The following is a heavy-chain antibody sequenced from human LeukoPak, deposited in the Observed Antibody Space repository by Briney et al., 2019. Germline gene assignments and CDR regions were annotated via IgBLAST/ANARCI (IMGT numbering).Heavy chain of an antibody. CDR3: AGALWGSYRYTSDY. CDR1: GYTFTSYY. J-gene: IGHJ4*02. Sequence: ASVNVSCKASGYTFTSYYIHWVRQAPGQGLEWMGIINPSGGSTGYAQKFQDRVTMSRDTSTSTVYMELSSLRSEDTAVYYCAGALWGSYRYTSDYWGQGTLVTVSS. CDR2: INPSGGST. D-gene: IGHD3-16*02. V-gene: IGHV1-46*01.